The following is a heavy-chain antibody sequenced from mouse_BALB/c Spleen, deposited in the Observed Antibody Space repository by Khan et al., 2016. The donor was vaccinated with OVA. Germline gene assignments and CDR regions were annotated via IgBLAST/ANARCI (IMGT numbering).Heavy chain of an antibody. CDR1: GYTFTNYG. CDR3: ARMKPHCYFDL. J-gene: IGHJ1*01. Sequence: QIQLVQSGPELKKPGETVKISCKASGYTFTNYGMNWVKQAPGKGLKWMGWINTYTGEPTYADDFKGRFAFSLETSASPAYLQINNLKNEDTANSFCARMKPHCYFDLWGAGATVTVSS. CDR2: INTYTGEP. V-gene: IGHV9-3-1*01.